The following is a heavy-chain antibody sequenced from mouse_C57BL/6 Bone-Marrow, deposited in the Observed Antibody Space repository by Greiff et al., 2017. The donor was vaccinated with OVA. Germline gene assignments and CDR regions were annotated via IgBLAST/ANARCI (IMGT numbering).Heavy chain of an antibody. CDR2: IYPRSGNT. V-gene: IGHV1-81*01. CDR1: GYTFTSYG. J-gene: IGHJ2*01. D-gene: IGHD1-1*02. CDR3: ARWELPFDY. Sequence: VKLVESGAELARPGASVKLSCKASGYTFTSYGISWVKQRTGQGLEWIGEIYPRSGNTYYNEQFKGKATLTADKASSTAYMELRSLTTEDSAVYFCARWELPFDYWGQGTTLTVSS.